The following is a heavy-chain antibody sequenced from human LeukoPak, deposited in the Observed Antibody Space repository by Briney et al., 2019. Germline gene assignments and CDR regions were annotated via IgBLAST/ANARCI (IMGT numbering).Heavy chain of an antibody. D-gene: IGHD3-16*01. V-gene: IGHV4-59*01. CDR2: IYYSGST. Sequence: PETLSLTCTVSGGSISSYYWSWIRQPPGKGLEWIGYIYYSGSTNYNPSLKSRVTISVDTSKNQFSLKLSSVTAADTAVYYCARDYEDAFDIWGQGTMVTVSS. J-gene: IGHJ3*02. CDR3: ARDYEDAFDI. CDR1: GGSISSYY.